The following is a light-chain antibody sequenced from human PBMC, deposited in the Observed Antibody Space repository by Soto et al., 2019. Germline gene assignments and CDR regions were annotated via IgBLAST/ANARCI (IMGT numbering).Light chain of an antibody. CDR3: QSYDSSLSGWV. CDR1: SSNIGAVYD. J-gene: IGLJ3*02. Sequence: QSVLTQPPSVSGAPGQRVTISCTGSSSNIGAVYDVHWYQHLPGTAPKLLIYGNSNRPSGVPDRFSGSKSGTSASLAITGLRAEDEADYYFQSYDSSLSGWVFGGGTKLTVL. V-gene: IGLV1-40*01. CDR2: GNS.